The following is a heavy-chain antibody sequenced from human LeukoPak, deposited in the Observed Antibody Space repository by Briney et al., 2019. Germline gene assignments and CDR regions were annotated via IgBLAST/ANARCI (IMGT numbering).Heavy chain of an antibody. CDR3: ARVVGWRDGYKGVDY. CDR2: IFYNGNT. J-gene: IGHJ4*02. CDR1: GGSISPYS. Sequence: SETLSLTCTVSGGSISPYSWSWIRQPPGKGLEWIGYIFYNGNTNFNPSLKSRVTISLDTSKNQFSLKLSSVTAADTAVYYCARVVGWRDGYKGVDYWGQGTLVTVSS. D-gene: IGHD5-24*01. V-gene: IGHV4-59*08.